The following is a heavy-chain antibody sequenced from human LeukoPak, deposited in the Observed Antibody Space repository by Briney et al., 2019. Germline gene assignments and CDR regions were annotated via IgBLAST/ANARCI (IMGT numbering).Heavy chain of an antibody. CDR3: ARESWERYSSGAFDY. V-gene: IGHV3-66*01. CDR1: GFTVSSNY. D-gene: IGHD6-19*01. J-gene: IGHJ4*02. CDR2: IYSGGST. Sequence: GGSLRLSCAACGFTVSSNYMSWVRQAPGKGLEWVSVIYSGGSTYYADSVKGRFTISRDNSKNTLYLQMNSLRAEDTAVYYCARESWERYSSGAFDYWGQGTLVTVSS.